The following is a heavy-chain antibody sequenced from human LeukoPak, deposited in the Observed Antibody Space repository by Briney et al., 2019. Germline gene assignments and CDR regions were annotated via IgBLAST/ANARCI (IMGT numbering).Heavy chain of an antibody. D-gene: IGHD5-12*01. CDR3: AKDTVKVTTISRVPHYTDV. J-gene: IGHJ6*03. V-gene: IGHV3-23*01. CDR1: GFTFSTYS. CDR2: LSAGKQVP. Sequence: GGSLRLSCLASGFTFSTYSLSWVRQAPGKGLEWVSALSAGKQVPYYADSVKGRFTISRDNSKNTLYLQMNSLRAEDTAVYYCAKDTVKVTTISRVPHYTDVWGKGTTVTISS.